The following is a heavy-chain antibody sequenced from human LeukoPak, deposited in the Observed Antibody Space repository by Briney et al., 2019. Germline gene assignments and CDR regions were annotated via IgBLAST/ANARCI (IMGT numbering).Heavy chain of an antibody. CDR3: ARLKVGIAAAGYDY. Sequence: GGFLRFSCTASGFTFGSYSMNWVRQAPGKGLEWVSSISSSSSYIYYADSVKGRFTISRDNAKNSLYLQMNSLRAEDTAVYYCARLKVGIAAAGYDYWGQGTLVTVSS. CDR1: GFTFGSYS. CDR2: ISSSSSYI. V-gene: IGHV3-21*01. J-gene: IGHJ4*02. D-gene: IGHD6-13*01.